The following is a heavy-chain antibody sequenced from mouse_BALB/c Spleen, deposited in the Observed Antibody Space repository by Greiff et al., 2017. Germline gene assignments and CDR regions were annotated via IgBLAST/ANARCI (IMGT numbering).Heavy chain of an antibody. J-gene: IGHJ4*01. V-gene: IGHV4-1*02. CDR2: INPDSSTI. D-gene: IGHD2-3*01. CDR1: GFDFSRYW. CDR3: AKPYDGYYEGYYAMDY. Sequence: EVHLVESGGGLVQPGGSLKLSCAASGFDFSRYWMSWVRQAPGKGLEWIGEINPDSSTINYTPSLKDKFIISRDNAKNTLYLQMSKVRSEDTALYYCAKPYDGYYEGYYAMDYWGQGTSVTVSS.